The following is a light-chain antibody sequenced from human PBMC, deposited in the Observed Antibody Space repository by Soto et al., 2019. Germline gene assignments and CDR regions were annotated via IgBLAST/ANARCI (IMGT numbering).Light chain of an antibody. J-gene: IGLJ2*01. CDR2: HNN. CDR3: GSWDTRLSVGI. V-gene: IGLV1-51*01. CDR1: ISNIGSNL. Sequence: QSVLTQPPSVSAAPGQMVTISCSGSISNIGSNLVSWYRQYPGTVPRLLIYHNNERPSGTPDRFSGSKSGTSATLGITGLQTGDEAEYYCGSWDTRLSVGIFGGGTKVTVL.